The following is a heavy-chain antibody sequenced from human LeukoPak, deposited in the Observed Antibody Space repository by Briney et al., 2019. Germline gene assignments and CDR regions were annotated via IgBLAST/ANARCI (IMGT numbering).Heavy chain of an antibody. J-gene: IGHJ5*02. CDR3: ARAGYCSSTSCSRLNWFDP. D-gene: IGHD2-2*01. CDR1: GYTFTGYY. Sequence: ASVKVSCKASGYTFTGYYMHWVRQAPGQGLEWMGWINPNSGGTNYARKFQGWVTMTRDTSISTAYMELSRLRSDDTAVYYCARAGYCSSTSCSRLNWFDPWGQGTLVTVSS. V-gene: IGHV1-2*04. CDR2: INPNSGGT.